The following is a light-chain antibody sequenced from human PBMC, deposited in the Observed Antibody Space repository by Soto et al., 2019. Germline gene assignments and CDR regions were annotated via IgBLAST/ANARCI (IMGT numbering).Light chain of an antibody. V-gene: IGKV3-20*01. Sequence: EIVLTQSPGTLSLSPGERATLSCRASQSVTKSLAWYQQKPGQAPRLLIYGASSRATGIPDRFSGSGSGTDFTLTISRLEPEDFAVYYCQQYGSMWTFGQGTKVELK. CDR1: QSVTKS. CDR2: GAS. CDR3: QQYGSMWT. J-gene: IGKJ1*01.